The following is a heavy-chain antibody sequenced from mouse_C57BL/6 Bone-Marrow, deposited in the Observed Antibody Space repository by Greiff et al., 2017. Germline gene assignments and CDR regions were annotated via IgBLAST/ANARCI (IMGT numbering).Heavy chain of an antibody. CDR3: ARSRGFAY. Sequence: QVQLQQPGAELVMPGASVKLSCKASGYTFTSYWMHWVKQRPGQGLEWIGEIDPSDSYTNYNQKFKGKSTLTVDKSSSTAYMQLSSLTSEDSAVYYSARSRGFAYWGQGTVVTVSA. CDR1: GYTFTSYW. CDR2: IDPSDSYT. J-gene: IGHJ3*01. V-gene: IGHV1-69*01.